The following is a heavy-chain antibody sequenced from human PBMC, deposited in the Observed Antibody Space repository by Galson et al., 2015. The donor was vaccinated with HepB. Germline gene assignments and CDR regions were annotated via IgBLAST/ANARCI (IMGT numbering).Heavy chain of an antibody. D-gene: IGHD3-10*01. CDR3: ARVRWFRELCHFDY. CDR1: GYTFTGYY. J-gene: IGHJ4*02. V-gene: IGHV1-2*06. CDR2: INPNSGGT. Sequence: SVKVSCKASGYTFTGYYMHWVRQAPGQGLEWMGRINPNSGGTNYAQKFQGRVTMTRDTSISTAYMELSRLRSDDTAVYYCARVRWFRELCHFDYWGQGTLVTVSS.